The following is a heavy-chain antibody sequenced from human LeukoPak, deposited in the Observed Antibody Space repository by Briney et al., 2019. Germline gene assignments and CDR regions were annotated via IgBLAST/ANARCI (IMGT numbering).Heavy chain of an antibody. CDR3: ARDSTPPQLIDF. J-gene: IGHJ4*02. Sequence: GGSLRLSCAASGFRFSIYAMNWVRQAPGKGLEWISYIYSGATDILYADSVKGRFTISRDDAKNSLFLQMTSLRAGDTAVYYCARDSTPPQLIDFWGQGTQVTVSA. CDR2: IYSGATDI. V-gene: IGHV3-21*05. D-gene: IGHD1-1*01. CDR1: GFRFSIYA.